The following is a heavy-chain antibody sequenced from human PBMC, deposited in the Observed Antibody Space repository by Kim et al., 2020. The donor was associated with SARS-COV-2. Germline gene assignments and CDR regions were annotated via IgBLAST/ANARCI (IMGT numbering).Heavy chain of an antibody. Sequence: YADSVKGRFTISRDKSKNTLYLHMISLRAEDTAVYYCAKDAYYDILTAYLYWGQGTLVTVSS. CDR3: AKDAYYDILTAYLY. V-gene: IGHV3-23*01. D-gene: IGHD3-9*01. J-gene: IGHJ4*02.